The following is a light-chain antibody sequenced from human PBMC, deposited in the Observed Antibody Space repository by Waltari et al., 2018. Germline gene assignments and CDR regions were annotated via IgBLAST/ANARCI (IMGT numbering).Light chain of an antibody. CDR1: QSVLYSSNNKNY. CDR2: WAS. V-gene: IGKV4-1*01. Sequence: DIVMTQSPDSLAVSLGERATINCKSSQSVLYSSNNKNYLAWYQQKAGQPPKGLIYWASTRESGVPDRFSGSGSGTDFTLTISSLQAEDVALYYCQQYYNTPFTFGPGTKVDIK. J-gene: IGKJ3*01. CDR3: QQYYNTPFT.